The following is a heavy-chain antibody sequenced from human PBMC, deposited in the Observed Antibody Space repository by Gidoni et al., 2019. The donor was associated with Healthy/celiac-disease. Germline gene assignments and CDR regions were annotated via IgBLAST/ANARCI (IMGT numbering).Heavy chain of an antibody. D-gene: IGHD1-20*01. CDR2: INPRGGST. CDR3: ARVGITGTTHDY. J-gene: IGHJ4*02. CDR1: GSPFTSYY. V-gene: IGHV1-46*01. Sequence: VQLVQSGAEVKKTGASVKVSCKASGSPFTSYYMHWVRQATGQGLEWMGIINPRGGSTRYAQKCQGRFTMTRDTSTSTVYMELSSLRSEDTAVYYCARVGITGTTHDYWGQGTLVTVSS.